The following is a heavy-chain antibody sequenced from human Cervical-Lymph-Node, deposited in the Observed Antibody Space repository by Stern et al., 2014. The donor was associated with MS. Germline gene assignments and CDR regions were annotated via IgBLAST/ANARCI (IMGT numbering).Heavy chain of an antibody. CDR1: GGSISRSTYY. CDR3: ARLTGIIDS. J-gene: IGHJ4*02. V-gene: IGHV4-39*01. D-gene: IGHD5-24*01. CDR2: IYYSGTT. Sequence: VQLEESGPGLVKPSETLSLTCTVSGGSISRSTYYWGWIRQPPGKGLEWIGNIYYSGTTYYDPSLKSRVTISVHAATNQFSLKQTSVTAADTAVYYCARLTGIIDSWGQGTLVAVSS.